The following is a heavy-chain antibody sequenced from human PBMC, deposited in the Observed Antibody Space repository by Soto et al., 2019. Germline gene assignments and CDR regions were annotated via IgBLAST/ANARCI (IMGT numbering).Heavy chain of an antibody. V-gene: IGHV4-31*09. D-gene: IGHD3-3*01. Sequence: SETLSLTCTVSGGSISSGDYYWSWIRQHPGKGLEWIGYIYYSGSTYYNPSLKSRVTISVDKSKNQFSLKVTSVTAADTAVYYCAILLRSTYGMDVWGQGTTVTVSS. J-gene: IGHJ6*02. CDR2: IYYSGST. CDR1: GGSISSGDYY. CDR3: AILLRSTYGMDV.